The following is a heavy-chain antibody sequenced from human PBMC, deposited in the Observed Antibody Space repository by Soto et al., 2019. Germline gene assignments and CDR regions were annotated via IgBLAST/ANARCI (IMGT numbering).Heavy chain of an antibody. CDR2: MNPNSGNT. J-gene: IGHJ6*02. CDR3: ARGWDYYDSSGYYRTGYGMDV. CDR1: GYTFTSYD. Sequence: GASVKVSCKASGYTFTSYDINWVRQATGQGLEWMGWMNPNSGNTGYAQKFQGRVTMTRNTSISTAYMELSSLRSEDTAVYYCARGWDYYDSSGYYRTGYGMDVWGQGTTVTV. V-gene: IGHV1-8*01. D-gene: IGHD3-22*01.